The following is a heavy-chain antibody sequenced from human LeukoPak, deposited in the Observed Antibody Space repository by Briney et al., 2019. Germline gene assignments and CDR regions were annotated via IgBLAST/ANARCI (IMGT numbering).Heavy chain of an antibody. Sequence: SVRVSCKASGGTFSSYAISWVRQAPGQGLEWMGRIIPIFGTANYAQKFQGRVTITADKSTSTAYMELSSLRSEDTAVYYCASRGDWAFDIWGQGTMVTVSS. CDR2: IIPIFGTA. CDR1: GGTFSSYA. J-gene: IGHJ3*02. V-gene: IGHV1-69*06. D-gene: IGHD2-21*02. CDR3: ASRGDWAFDI.